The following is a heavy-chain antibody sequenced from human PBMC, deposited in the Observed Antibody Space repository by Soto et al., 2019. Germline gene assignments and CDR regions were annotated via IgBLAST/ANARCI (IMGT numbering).Heavy chain of an antibody. J-gene: IGHJ4*02. Sequence: PGGSLRLSCGASGFTFEDYGMSLARQAPGKGLEWVSGVNWNGGSIGYADSVKGRFTISRDNAKNSLYLQMNSLRAEDTAFYYCARTYGGYYDYWGQGTLVTVSS. CDR3: ARTYGGYYDY. CDR1: GFTFEDYG. CDR2: VNWNGGSI. V-gene: IGHV3-20*04. D-gene: IGHD2-8*01.